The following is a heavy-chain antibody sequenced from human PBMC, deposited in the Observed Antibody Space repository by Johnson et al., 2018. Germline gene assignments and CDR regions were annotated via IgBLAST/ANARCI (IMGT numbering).Heavy chain of an antibody. J-gene: IGHJ6*02. D-gene: IGHD5-18*01. CDR3: GRARSWGIQLYYYYYGMDV. V-gene: IGHV3-11*04. CDR2: ISGSGGST. CDR1: VFTFSDYY. Sequence: QVQLQESGGGLVKPGGSLRLSCAASVFTFSDYYMSWIRQAPGKGLEWVSAISGSGGSTYYADSVKGRFTISRDNAKNTLYLQMNSLRAEDTAVYYCGRARSWGIQLYYYYYGMDVWGQGTTVTVSS.